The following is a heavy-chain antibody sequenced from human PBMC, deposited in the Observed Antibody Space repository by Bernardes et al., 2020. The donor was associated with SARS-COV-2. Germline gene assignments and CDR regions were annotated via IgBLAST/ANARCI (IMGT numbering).Heavy chain of an antibody. CDR2: IYPGDSDT. CDR1: GYSFTSYW. CDR3: ARLGSGTYEDVGWFDP. Sequence: GESLKISCKGSGYSFTSYWIGWVRQMPGKGLEWMGIIYPGDSDTRYSPSFQGQVTISADKSISTAYLQWSSLQASDTAMYYCARLGSGTYEDVGWFDPWGQGTLVTVSS. D-gene: IGHD1-26*01. J-gene: IGHJ5*02. V-gene: IGHV5-51*01.